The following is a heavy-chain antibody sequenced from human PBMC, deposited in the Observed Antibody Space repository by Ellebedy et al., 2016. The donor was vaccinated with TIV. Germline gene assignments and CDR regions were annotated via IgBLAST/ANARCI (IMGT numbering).Heavy chain of an antibody. CDR2: IKSTTDGGTA. CDR3: ARVETAVRSNCPDY. CDR1: GFPFSDHY. J-gene: IGHJ4*02. V-gene: IGHV3-15*01. Sequence: GESLKISCAASGFPFSDHYMDWVRQAPGKGLEWVGRIKSTTDGGTADYAAPVKGRFTISRDDSKNTLYLQMNSLRAEDTAVYYCARVETAVRSNCPDYWGQGTLVTVSS. D-gene: IGHD6-6*01.